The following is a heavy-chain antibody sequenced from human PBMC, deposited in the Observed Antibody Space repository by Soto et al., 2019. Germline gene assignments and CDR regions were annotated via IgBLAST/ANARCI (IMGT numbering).Heavy chain of an antibody. CDR1: QFTFSNFA. CDR2: IGGGGSGT. Sequence: GGSLRLSCAASQFTFSNFAMSWVRQAPGKGLEWVSAIGGGGSGTYYADSVKGRFTVSRDNSKNTLYLQMNSLRAEDTAVYYCSKFMTSVTNFYYYYYGMNLWGQVTTVTVTS. CDR3: SKFMTSVTNFYYYYYGMNL. D-gene: IGHD4-17*01. J-gene: IGHJ6*02. V-gene: IGHV3-23*01.